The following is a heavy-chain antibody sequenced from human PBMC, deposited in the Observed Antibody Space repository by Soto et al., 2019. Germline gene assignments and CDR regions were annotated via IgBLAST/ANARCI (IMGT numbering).Heavy chain of an antibody. Sequence: ASVKVSCKASGYTFTSYAMHWVRQAPGQRLEWMGWINAGNGNTKYSQKFQGRVTITRDTSASTAYMELSSLRSEDTAVYYCARVSTIFGVVIAFDYWGQGTLVTVSS. CDR3: ARVSTIFGVVIAFDY. J-gene: IGHJ4*02. V-gene: IGHV1-3*01. CDR2: INAGNGNT. CDR1: GYTFTSYA. D-gene: IGHD3-3*01.